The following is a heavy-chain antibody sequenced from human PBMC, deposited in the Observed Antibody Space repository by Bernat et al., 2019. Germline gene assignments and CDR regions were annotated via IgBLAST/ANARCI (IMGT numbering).Heavy chain of an antibody. D-gene: IGHD6-13*01. V-gene: IGHV4-59*01. Sequence: QVQLQESGPGLVKPSETLSLTCTVSGGSISSYYWSWIRQPPGKGLVWVGYIYYSGSTNYNPSLKSRVTISVDTSKNQFPLKLGSVTARDTAVYYCAGGRGQQLAYFDYWGQGTLVTVSS. J-gene: IGHJ4*02. CDR1: GGSISSYY. CDR3: AGGRGQQLAYFDY. CDR2: IYYSGST.